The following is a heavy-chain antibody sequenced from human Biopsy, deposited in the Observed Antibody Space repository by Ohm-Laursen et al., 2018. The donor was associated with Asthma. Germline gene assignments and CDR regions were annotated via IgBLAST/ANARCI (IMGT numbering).Heavy chain of an antibody. CDR2: IFFDGSNK. D-gene: IGHD6-6*01. CDR3: ARGKTWGRSYYFDY. V-gene: IGHV3-30-3*01. CDR1: GFTFHNYV. J-gene: IGHJ4*02. Sequence: SLRLSCTAPGFTFHNYVMHWVRQAPGKGLEWAAGIFFDGSNKYYADSVKGRFTISRDNSKDTLYLQVNSLRGDDTAVYYCARGKTWGRSYYFDYWGQGTLVTVSS.